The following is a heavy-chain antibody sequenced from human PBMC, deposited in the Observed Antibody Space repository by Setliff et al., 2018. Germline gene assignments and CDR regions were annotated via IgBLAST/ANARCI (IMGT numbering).Heavy chain of an antibody. J-gene: IGHJ4*02. Sequence: PSETLSLTCTVSGGSISTSPYYWGWIRQAPGKGLEWIGSIYFCGNTYNNPSLKSRVTISVDTSKNHFSLTLDSVTAADSAVYFCATSGTWNYEYYFDYWGQGTLVTVSS. CDR2: IYFCGNT. CDR3: ATSGTWNYEYYFDY. CDR1: GGSISTSPYY. V-gene: IGHV4-39*02. D-gene: IGHD1-7*01.